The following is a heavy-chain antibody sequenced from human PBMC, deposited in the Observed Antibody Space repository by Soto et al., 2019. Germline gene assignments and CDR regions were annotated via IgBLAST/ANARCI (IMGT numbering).Heavy chain of an antibody. J-gene: IGHJ6*02. V-gene: IGHV4-31*03. D-gene: IGHD1-1*01. CDR3: ARELPQRQGRNMDV. Sequence: SETLSLTCTVTGGSMTSADQYWTWIRHRPGEGLEWFGYINHRGSLYYNPSLKSRVSMSVDTSKNQFSLNLSSVTAADTAVYYCARELPQRQGRNMDVWGQGTTVTASS. CDR1: GGSMTSADQY. CDR2: INHRGSL.